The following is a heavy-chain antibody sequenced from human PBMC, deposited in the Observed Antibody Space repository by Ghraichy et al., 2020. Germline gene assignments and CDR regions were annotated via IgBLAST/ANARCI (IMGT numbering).Heavy chain of an antibody. CDR1: GFTFSSYW. CDR2: INSDGSST. J-gene: IGHJ5*02. Sequence: GESLNISCAASGFTFSSYWMYWVRQAPGKGLVWVSRINSDGSSTSYADSVKGRFTISRDNAKDTLYLQMNSLRAEDTAVYYCARCATVTRATDWFDPWGQGTLVTVSS. CDR3: ARCATVTRATDWFDP. V-gene: IGHV3-74*01. D-gene: IGHD4-11*01.